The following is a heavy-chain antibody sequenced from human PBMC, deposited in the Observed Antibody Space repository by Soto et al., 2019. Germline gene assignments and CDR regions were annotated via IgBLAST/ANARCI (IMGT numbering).Heavy chain of an antibody. CDR1: GGSISSGCYS. Sequence: KPSETLSLTCAVSGGSISSGCYSWSWIRQPPGKGLEWIGYIYHSGSTYYNPSLKSRVTISVDRSKNQFSLKLSSVTAADTAVYYCARVLYSYGHRSLVYGGQGTLLAVSS. D-gene: IGHD5-18*01. CDR3: ARVLYSYGHRSLVY. CDR2: IYHSGST. V-gene: IGHV4-30-2*01. J-gene: IGHJ4*01.